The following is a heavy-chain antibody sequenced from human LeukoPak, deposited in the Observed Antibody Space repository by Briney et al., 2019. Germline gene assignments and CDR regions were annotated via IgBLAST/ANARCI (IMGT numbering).Heavy chain of an antibody. Sequence: SETLSLTCGVSGDSLSSNKWWNRGRQPPGKGLEWIGEIYHSGRTNFNPSLKSRVTISVDNSKNQFSLRLTSVTAADTAIYYCSRDRSYYYNSRYFDYLRQASMVSV. CDR2: IYHSGRT. CDR3: SRDRSYYYNSRYFDY. V-gene: IGHV4-4*02. CDR1: GDSLSSNKW. J-gene: IGHJ4*02. D-gene: IGHD3-22*01.